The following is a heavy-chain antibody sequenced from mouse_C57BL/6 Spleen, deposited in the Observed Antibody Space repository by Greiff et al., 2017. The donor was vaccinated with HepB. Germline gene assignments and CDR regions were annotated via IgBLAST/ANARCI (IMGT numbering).Heavy chain of an antibody. J-gene: IGHJ2*01. V-gene: IGHV5-6*01. D-gene: IGHD1-1*01. CDR2: ISSGGSYT. CDR1: GFTFSSYG. Sequence: EVHLVESGGDLVKPGGSLKLSCAASGFTFSSYGMSWVRQTPDKRLEWVATISSGGSYTYYPDSVKGRFTISRDNAKNTLYLQMSSLKSEDTAMYYCARVTTVDYFDYWGQGTTLTVSS. CDR3: ARVTTVDYFDY.